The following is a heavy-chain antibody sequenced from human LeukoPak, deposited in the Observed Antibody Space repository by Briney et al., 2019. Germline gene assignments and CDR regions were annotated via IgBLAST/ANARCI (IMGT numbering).Heavy chain of an antibody. V-gene: IGHV3-30*02. CDR3: AKDFHPKLGEPAFDY. Sequence: GGSLRPSCAASGFTFSSYGMHWVRQAPGKGLEWVAFVRYDGSNKYYADSVKGRFTISRDNSKNTLHLQMNSLRAEDTAVYYCAKDFHPKLGEPAFDYWGQGTLVTVSS. J-gene: IGHJ4*02. D-gene: IGHD3-10*01. CDR1: GFTFSSYG. CDR2: VRYDGSNK.